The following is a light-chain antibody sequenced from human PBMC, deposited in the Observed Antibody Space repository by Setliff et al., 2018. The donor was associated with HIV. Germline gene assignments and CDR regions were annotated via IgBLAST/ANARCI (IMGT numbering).Light chain of an antibody. V-gene: IGLV2-14*03. Sequence: QSVLTQPASVSGSPGQSITISCTGTSSDIGSSNFVSWYQQHPGKAPKVMIYNVDKRPSGVSNRFSGSKSGNTASLTISGLQTEDEADYYCSSYSINNLYVFATGTKVT. CDR3: SSYSINNLYV. CDR2: NVD. CDR1: SSDIGSSNF. J-gene: IGLJ1*01.